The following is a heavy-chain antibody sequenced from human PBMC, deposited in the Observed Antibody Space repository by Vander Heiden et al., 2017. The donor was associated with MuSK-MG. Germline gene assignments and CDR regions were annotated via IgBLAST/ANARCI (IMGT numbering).Heavy chain of an antibody. Sequence: GRSLRLSCTASGFTFGDYGMSWFRQAPGKGLEWVGHIRSKANGGTTEHAASVKDRFTISRDDSKSIAYLQMNSLKTEDTAVYHCTREYFSDWLFDYWGQGTLVTVSS. CDR3: TREYFSDWLFDY. D-gene: IGHD6-19*01. CDR1: GFTFGDYG. CDR2: IRSKANGGTT. V-gene: IGHV3-49*03. J-gene: IGHJ4*02.